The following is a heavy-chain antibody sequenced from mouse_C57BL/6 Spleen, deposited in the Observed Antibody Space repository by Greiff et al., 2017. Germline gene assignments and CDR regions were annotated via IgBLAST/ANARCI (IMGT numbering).Heavy chain of an antibody. CDR3: TRKVLRYFDY. CDR1: GYTFTDYE. D-gene: IGHD1-1*01. J-gene: IGHJ2*01. V-gene: IGHV1-15*01. CDR2: IDPETGGT. Sequence: VKLVESGAELVRPGASVTLSCKASGYTFTDYEMHWVKQTPVHGLEWIGAIDPETGGTAYNQKFKGKAILTADKSSSTAYMELRSLTSEDSAVYYCTRKVLRYFDYWGQGTTLTVSS.